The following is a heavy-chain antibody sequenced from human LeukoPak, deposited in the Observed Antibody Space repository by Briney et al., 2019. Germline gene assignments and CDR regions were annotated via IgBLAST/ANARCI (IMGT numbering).Heavy chain of an antibody. CDR1: GFTFDDYA. CDR2: ISWNSGSI. Sequence: PGGSLRLSCAASGFTFDDYAMHWVRQAPGKGLEWVSGISWNSGSIGYADSVKGRFTISRDNAKMYLQMNSLRTEDTAVYYCAKSLRNGSGWASDYWGQGTLVTVSS. D-gene: IGHD6-19*01. V-gene: IGHV3-9*01. CDR3: AKSLRNGSGWASDY. J-gene: IGHJ4*02.